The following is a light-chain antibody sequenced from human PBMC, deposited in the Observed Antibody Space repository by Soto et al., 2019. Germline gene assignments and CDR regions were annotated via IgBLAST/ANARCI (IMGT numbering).Light chain of an antibody. CDR1: SSNIGESKD. Sequence: QSVLTQPPSVSGAPGQRVTISCTGSSSNIGESKDVHWYQHLPGTAPKLLIYANTNRPSGVPDRFSGSKSGTSASLPITGIQAEDEADYYCQSYDNGLSAYVFGTGTKVTVL. J-gene: IGLJ1*01. CDR3: QSYDNGLSAYV. CDR2: ANT. V-gene: IGLV1-40*01.